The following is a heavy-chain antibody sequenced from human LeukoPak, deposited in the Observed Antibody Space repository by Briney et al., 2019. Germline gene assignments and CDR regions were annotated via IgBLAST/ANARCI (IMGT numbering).Heavy chain of an antibody. V-gene: IGHV3-23*01. CDR1: GFTFSSYA. D-gene: IGHD2-2*01. CDR3: ARDANGVVVPAAMDV. Sequence: GGSLRLSCAASGFTFSSYAMSWVRQAPGKGLEWVSAISGSGGSTYYADSVKGRFTISRDNSKNTLYLQMNSLRAEDTAVYYCARDANGVVVPAAMDVWGKGTTVTVSS. J-gene: IGHJ6*04. CDR2: ISGSGGST.